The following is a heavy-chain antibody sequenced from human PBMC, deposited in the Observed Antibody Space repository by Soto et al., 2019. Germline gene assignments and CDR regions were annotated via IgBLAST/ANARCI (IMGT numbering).Heavy chain of an antibody. CDR3: AKDCWRRETTVTTCIGY. V-gene: IGHV3-30*18. J-gene: IGHJ4*02. D-gene: IGHD4-17*01. CDR1: DFTFGSYG. CDR2: MSFDGSNR. Sequence: QVQLVESGGNVVQPGRSLRLSCAGSDFTFGSYGMHWVRQAPGKGLEWVAVMSFDGSNRYYADSVKGRFTISRDNSKNTLYLQMTSLRAEDTAMYYCAKDCWRRETTVTTCIGYWGQGTLVTVSS.